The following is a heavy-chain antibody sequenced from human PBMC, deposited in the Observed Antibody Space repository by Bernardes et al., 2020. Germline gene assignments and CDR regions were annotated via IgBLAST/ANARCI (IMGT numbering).Heavy chain of an antibody. CDR1: GFTFSSNS. V-gene: IGHV3-21*01. Sequence: GGSLRLSCAASGFTFSSNSMHWVRQAPGQGLEWVSSISLSSSHIYYADSLKGRFTISRDNAKNSLYLQLNSLTAEDTAVYYCAGFGGYYHGSAFDIWGQGTMVAVSS. J-gene: IGHJ3*02. CDR3: AGFGGYYHGSAFDI. D-gene: IGHD5-18*01. CDR2: ISLSSSHI.